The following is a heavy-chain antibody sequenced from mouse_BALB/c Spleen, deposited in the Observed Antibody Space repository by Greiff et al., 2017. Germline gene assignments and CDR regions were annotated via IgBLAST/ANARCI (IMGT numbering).Heavy chain of an antibody. J-gene: IGHJ2*01. D-gene: IGHD2-1*01. CDR3: ARGDGNYVYFDY. Sequence: EVKLMESGPSLVKPSQTLSLTCSVTGDSITSGYWNWIRKFPGNKLEYMGYISYSGSTYYNPSLKSRISITRDTSKNQYYLQLNSVTTEDTATYYCARGDGNYVYFDYWGQGTTLTVSS. V-gene: IGHV3-8*02. CDR2: ISYSGST. CDR1: GDSITSGY.